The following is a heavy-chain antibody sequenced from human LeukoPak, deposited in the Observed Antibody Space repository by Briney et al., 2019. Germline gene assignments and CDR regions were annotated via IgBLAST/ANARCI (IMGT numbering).Heavy chain of an antibody. V-gene: IGHV3-23*01. Sequence: GGPLRLSCAASGFTFNTYAMNWVRQAPGKGLEWVSTISGNGGSTWYADSVKGRFSISRDNFKNTLYLQMNSLRDEDTAVYYCARDSGYAIYYFDYWGQGALVTVSS. J-gene: IGHJ4*02. D-gene: IGHD3-9*01. CDR2: ISGNGGST. CDR1: GFTFNTYA. CDR3: ARDSGYAIYYFDY.